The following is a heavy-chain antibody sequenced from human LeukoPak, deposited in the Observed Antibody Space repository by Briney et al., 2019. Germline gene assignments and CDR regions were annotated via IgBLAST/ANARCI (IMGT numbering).Heavy chain of an antibody. CDR1: GFTVSSNY. V-gene: IGHV3-66*01. J-gene: IGHJ3*02. CDR2: IYSGGST. D-gene: IGHD3-22*01. Sequence: QTGGSLRLSCAASGFTVSSNYMSWVRQAPGKGLEWVSVIYSGGSTYYADSVKGRFTISRDNSKNTLYLQMNSLRAEDTAVYYCANYDSSGYKAFDIWGQGTMVTVSS. CDR3: ANYDSSGYKAFDI.